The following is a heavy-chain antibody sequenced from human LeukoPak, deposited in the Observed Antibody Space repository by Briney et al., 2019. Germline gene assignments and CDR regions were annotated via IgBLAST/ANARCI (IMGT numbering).Heavy chain of an antibody. Sequence: GGSLRLSCAASGFTFSSYWINWVRQAPGKGLEWVSSISSSSTYIYYADSLKGRFTISRDNAKNSLYLQMNSLRAEDTAVYYCTTAGYSRYAGGQGTLVTVSS. V-gene: IGHV3-21*03. D-gene: IGHD6-13*01. CDR2: ISSSSTYI. J-gene: IGHJ4*02. CDR3: TTAGYSRYA. CDR1: GFTFSSYW.